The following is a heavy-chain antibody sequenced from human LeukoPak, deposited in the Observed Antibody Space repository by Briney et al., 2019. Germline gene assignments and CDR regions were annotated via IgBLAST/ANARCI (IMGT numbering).Heavy chain of an antibody. D-gene: IGHD2-2*01. CDR3: ARVLLGYCSSTSCQSDAFDI. CDR2: IYYSGST. Sequence: SETLSLTCTVSGGSISSYYWSWIRQPPGKGLEWIGYIYYSGSTNYNPSLKSRVTISVDTSKNQFSLKLSSVTAADTAVYYCARVLLGYCSSTSCQSDAFDIWGQGTMVTVSS. V-gene: IGHV4-59*01. J-gene: IGHJ3*02. CDR1: GGSISSYY.